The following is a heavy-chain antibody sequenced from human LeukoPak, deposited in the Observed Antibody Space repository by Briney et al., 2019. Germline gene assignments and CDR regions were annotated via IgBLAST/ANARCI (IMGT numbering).Heavy chain of an antibody. CDR2: INGKRGDT. J-gene: IGHJ4*02. Sequence: ASVTVSCTASGFTFTDHYMHWVRQAPGQGLKWMGWINGKRGDTNYAQNFQDRVTMTRDTSTSTVYMELSRLTVDDTAVYYCARDHDWGVDYWGQGTLVTVSS. CDR1: GFTFTDHY. V-gene: IGHV1-2*02. D-gene: IGHD7-27*01. CDR3: ARDHDWGVDY.